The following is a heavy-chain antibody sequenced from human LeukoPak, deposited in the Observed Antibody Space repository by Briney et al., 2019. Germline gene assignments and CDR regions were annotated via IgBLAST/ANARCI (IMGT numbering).Heavy chain of an antibody. V-gene: IGHV1-69*05. CDR3: AGGGGYSYLPAYP. Sequence: GASVKVSCKASGGTFSSYAISWVRQAPGQGLEWMGGIIPIFGTANYAQKFQGRVTITTDESTSTAYMELNSLRSEDTAVYYRAGGGGYSYLPAYPWGQGTLVTVSS. J-gene: IGHJ5*02. CDR1: GGTFSSYA. D-gene: IGHD5-18*01. CDR2: IIPIFGTA.